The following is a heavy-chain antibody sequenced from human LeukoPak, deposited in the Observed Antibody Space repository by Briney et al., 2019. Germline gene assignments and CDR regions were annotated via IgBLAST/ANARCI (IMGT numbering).Heavy chain of an antibody. CDR2: IDTSGAPI. Sequence: GGSLRLSCAASGFTFSDSYMRWIRQAPGKGLESIAYIDTSGAPIYYADSVKGRFTISRDNAKNSPYLQMNSLRAEDTAVYYCARAEEMATLGDYFDYWGQGTLVTVSS. CDR1: GFTFSDSY. CDR3: ARAEEMATLGDYFDY. J-gene: IGHJ4*02. D-gene: IGHD5-24*01. V-gene: IGHV3-11*01.